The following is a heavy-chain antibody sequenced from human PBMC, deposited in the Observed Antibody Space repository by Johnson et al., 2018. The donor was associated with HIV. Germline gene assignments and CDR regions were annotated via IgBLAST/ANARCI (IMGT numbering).Heavy chain of an antibody. Sequence: VQLVESGGGVVQPGRSLRLSCAASGFTFSNYGMHWVRQAPGKGLEWVAVIWYDGSNKYYADSVRGRFTISRDNSKNTLYLQMNSLRDEDTAVYYCVTADRGSAWGQGTTVTVSS. D-gene: IGHD1-26*01. CDR3: VTADRGSA. CDR2: IWYDGSNK. V-gene: IGHV3-33*01. CDR1: GFTFSNYG. J-gene: IGHJ3*01.